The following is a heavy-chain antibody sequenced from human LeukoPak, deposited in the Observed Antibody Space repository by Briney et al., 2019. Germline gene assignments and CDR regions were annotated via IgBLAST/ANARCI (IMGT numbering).Heavy chain of an antibody. Sequence: SETLSLTCTVFGDSFSRSYWSWVRQPPGKGLEWIGYIYYSGSTNYNPSLKSRVTISVDTSKNQFSLKLCSVTAEDTAVYYCVRDQGTWWFDPWGQGTLVTVSS. D-gene: IGHD3-10*01. CDR1: GDSFSRSY. J-gene: IGHJ5*02. CDR3: VRDQGTWWFDP. V-gene: IGHV4-59*01. CDR2: IYYSGST.